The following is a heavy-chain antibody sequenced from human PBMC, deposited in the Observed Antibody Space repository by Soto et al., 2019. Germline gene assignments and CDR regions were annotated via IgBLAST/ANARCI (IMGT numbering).Heavy chain of an antibody. V-gene: IGHV3-30-3*01. CDR2: ISHDGINK. Sequence: LRLSCAASGFTFSSSAMHWARQAPGKGLEWVATISHDGINKYYADSMKGPFTISRDNSKNTLYLQMNTLRPEDTAVYYCARGADWFDSWGQGTLVTVSS. CDR3: ARGADWFDS. CDR1: GFTFSSSA. J-gene: IGHJ5*01.